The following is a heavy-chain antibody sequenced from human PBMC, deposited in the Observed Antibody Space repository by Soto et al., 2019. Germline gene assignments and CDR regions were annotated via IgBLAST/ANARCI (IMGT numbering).Heavy chain of an antibody. CDR1: GGSISSGGYY. V-gene: IGHV4-31*03. CDR2: IYYSGRT. J-gene: IGHJ4*02. CDR3: ARVSPLMWSPGVRYFDWQYYFDY. Sequence: PSETLSLTCTVSGGSISSGGYYWSWIRQHPGKGLEWIGYIYYSGRTYYNPSLKSRVTISVDTSKNQFSLKLSSVTAADTAVYYCARVSPLMWSPGVRYFDWQYYFDYWGQGTLVTVSS. D-gene: IGHD3-9*01.